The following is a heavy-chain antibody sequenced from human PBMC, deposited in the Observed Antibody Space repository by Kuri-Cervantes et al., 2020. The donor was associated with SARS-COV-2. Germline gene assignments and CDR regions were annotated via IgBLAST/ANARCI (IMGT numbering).Heavy chain of an antibody. CDR3: ARGGPNPIFGGVIRGDWFDP. CDR2: IYSCGST. D-gene: IGHD3-3*01. CDR1: GFTVSSNY. V-gene: IGHV3-53*05. Sequence: GGSLRLSCAASGFTVSSNYMSWVRQAPGKGLEWVSVIYSCGSTYYADSVKGRFTISRDNSKNTLYLQMNSLRAEDTAVYYCARGGPNPIFGGVIRGDWFDPWGQGTLVTVSS. J-gene: IGHJ5*02.